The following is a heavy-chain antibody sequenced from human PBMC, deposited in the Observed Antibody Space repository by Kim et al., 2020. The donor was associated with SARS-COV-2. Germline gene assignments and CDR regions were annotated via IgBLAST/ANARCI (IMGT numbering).Heavy chain of an antibody. V-gene: IGHV3-48*03. CDR1: GFTFSSYE. CDR3: ARDCYSDSSGYDY. CDR2: ISGSGSSI. Sequence: GGSLRLSCAASGFTFSSYEMSWVRQAPGKGLEWVSYISGSGSSIYYADSVKGRFTISRDNAKNSLYLQMNSLRAEDTAVYYCARDCYSDSSGYDYWVQGPLVPVPS. D-gene: IGHD3-22*01. J-gene: IGHJ4*02.